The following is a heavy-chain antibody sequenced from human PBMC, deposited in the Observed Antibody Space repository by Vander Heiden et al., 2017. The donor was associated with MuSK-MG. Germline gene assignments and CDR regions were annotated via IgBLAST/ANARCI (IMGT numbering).Heavy chain of an antibody. V-gene: IGHV3-23*01. CDR1: GFGFSHSA. D-gene: IGHD1-1*01. J-gene: IGHJ4*02. CDR2: ISERAAST. CDR3: AKRGEYNDANPIKWYLDS. Sequence: EVQLLASGGGLGRPGGSLRLSCDAPGFGFSHSAMTWVRQAPGKGLEWVSSISERAASTYYADSVKGRFTISRDDSKNTLYLRMNSLSAEDTALYFCAKRGEYNDANPIKWYLDSWGQGSLVTVSS.